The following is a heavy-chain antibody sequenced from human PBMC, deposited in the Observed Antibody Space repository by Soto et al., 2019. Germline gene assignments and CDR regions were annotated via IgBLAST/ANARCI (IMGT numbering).Heavy chain of an antibody. Sequence: GSLRLSCSASGITFSSYGMSWVRQAPGKGLEWVSGISGSGDSTYYADSVKGRFTISRDNSKKTVYLQMNSLRAEDTAVYYCAKGVPGIAVAGTGYFQQWGQGTLVTVSS. CDR1: GITFSSYG. D-gene: IGHD6-19*01. V-gene: IGHV3-23*01. CDR2: ISGSGDST. CDR3: AKGVPGIAVAGTGYFQQ. J-gene: IGHJ1*01.